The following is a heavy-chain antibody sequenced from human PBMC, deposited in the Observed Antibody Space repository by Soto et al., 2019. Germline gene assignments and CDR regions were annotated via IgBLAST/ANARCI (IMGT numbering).Heavy chain of an antibody. Sequence: QVQLQQWGAGLLKPSETLSLTCAVYGGSFSGYYWSWIRQPPGKGLEWIGEINHSGSTNYNPSLKSRVTISVDTSTNQFSLKLSSVTAADTAVYYCARPGLGELSFRGYYFDYWGQGTLVTVSS. V-gene: IGHV4-34*01. D-gene: IGHD3-16*02. CDR3: ARPGLGELSFRGYYFDY. CDR1: GGSFSGYY. J-gene: IGHJ4*02. CDR2: INHSGST.